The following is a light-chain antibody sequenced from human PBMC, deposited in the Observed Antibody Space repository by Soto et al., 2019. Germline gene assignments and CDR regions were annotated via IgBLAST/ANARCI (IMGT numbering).Light chain of an antibody. Sequence: DIQMTQSPSSLSASIGDRVTITCRASESIISYLNWYQQKPGKAPKLLISGASTLQSGVPSRFSGRGSGTDPSLGISSLQPEDDGTYYCHQYNSYPITVGQWTRLEIK. CDR3: HQYNSYPIT. V-gene: IGKV1-39*01. J-gene: IGKJ5*01. CDR1: ESIISY. CDR2: GAS.